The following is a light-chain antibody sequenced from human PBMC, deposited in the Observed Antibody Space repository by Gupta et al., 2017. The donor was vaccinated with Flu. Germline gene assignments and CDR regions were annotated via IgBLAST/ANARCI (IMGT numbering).Light chain of an antibody. CDR1: QSASRY. Sequence: DIQMTQSPSSLFASVGERVTITCRASQSASRYLHWFQQKPGKAPKLLIYAASSLQSGVPSRFSGSGSGTDFTLTISSLQPEDFATYYCQQTYSIPFTFGPGTKVEIK. CDR3: QQTYSIPFT. CDR2: AAS. J-gene: IGKJ3*01. V-gene: IGKV1-39*01.